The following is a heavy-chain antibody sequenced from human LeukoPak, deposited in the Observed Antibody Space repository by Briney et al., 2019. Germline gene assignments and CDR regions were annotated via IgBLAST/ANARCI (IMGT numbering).Heavy chain of an antibody. CDR1: GFTFDDYG. D-gene: IGHD3-22*01. V-gene: IGHV3-20*04. Sequence: GGSLRLSCAASGFTFDDYGMSWVRQAPGKGLEWVSGINWNGGSTGYADSVKVRLTIARDNAKNSLYLQMNSLRAEDTALYYWARGRGTLEGSSGYSYWGQGTLVTVSS. CDR2: INWNGGST. CDR3: ARGRGTLEGSSGYSY. J-gene: IGHJ4*02.